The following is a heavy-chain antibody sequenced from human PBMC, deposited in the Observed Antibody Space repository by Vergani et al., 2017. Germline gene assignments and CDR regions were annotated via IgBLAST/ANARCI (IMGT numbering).Heavy chain of an antibody. J-gene: IGHJ6*02. CDR2: ISWDGCST. D-gene: IGHD6-19*01. CDR1: GFTFDDYT. CDR3: AKEISGWPEYYYYYYGMDV. Sequence: EVQLVESGGVVVQPGGSLRLSCAASGFTFDDYTMHWVRQAPGKGLEWVSLISWDGCSTYYADSVKGRFTISRDNSKNSLYMQMNSLRTEDTALYYCAKEISGWPEYYYYYYGMDVWGQGTTVTVSS. V-gene: IGHV3-43*01.